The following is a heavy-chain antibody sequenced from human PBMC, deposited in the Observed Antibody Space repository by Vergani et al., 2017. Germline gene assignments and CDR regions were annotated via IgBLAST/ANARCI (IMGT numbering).Heavy chain of an antibody. Sequence: QVQLQESGPGLVKHSQTLSLTCTVSGGSISSGDYYWSWIRQPPGKGLEWIGYINYSGSTYYNPSLKSRVTISVATSKNQFSLKLSSVTAADTAVYYCARHGNNDSSGYYYGFDYWGQGTLVTVSS. V-gene: IGHV4-30-4*01. J-gene: IGHJ4*02. CDR2: INYSGST. CDR1: GGSISSGDYY. CDR3: ARHGNNDSSGYYYGFDY. D-gene: IGHD3-22*01.